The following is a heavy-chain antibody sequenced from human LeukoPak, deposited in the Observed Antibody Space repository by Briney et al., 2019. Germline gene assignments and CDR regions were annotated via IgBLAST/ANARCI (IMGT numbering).Heavy chain of an antibody. CDR2: IGAGDKYT. Sequence: SGGSLRLSCAASGFTLRNYAMSWVRQAPGKGLEWVSSIGAGDKYTYYGDSVKGRFTISRDNSKNTLYLQMNSLRAEDTAVYYCARDVTDTAMVGDAFDIWGQGTMVTVSS. CDR3: ARDVTDTAMVGDAFDI. D-gene: IGHD5-18*01. V-gene: IGHV3-23*01. J-gene: IGHJ3*02. CDR1: GFTLRNYA.